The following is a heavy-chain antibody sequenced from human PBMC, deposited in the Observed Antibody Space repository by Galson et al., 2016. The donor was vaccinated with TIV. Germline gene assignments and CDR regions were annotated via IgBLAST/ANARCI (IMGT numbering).Heavy chain of an antibody. V-gene: IGHV1-69*13. D-gene: IGHD5-18*01. CDR3: AKCRNTAMDTYYYYYGLDV. Sequence: SVKVSCKASGDTFSSFVISWVRQAPGQGLEWMGGIIPLFGEAHYAQKFQGRVTISADDSTSTVYMALSGLRSGDTAMYYCAKCRNTAMDTYYYYYGLDVWGQGTTGTVSS. CDR2: IIPLFGEA. J-gene: IGHJ6*02. CDR1: GDTFSSFV.